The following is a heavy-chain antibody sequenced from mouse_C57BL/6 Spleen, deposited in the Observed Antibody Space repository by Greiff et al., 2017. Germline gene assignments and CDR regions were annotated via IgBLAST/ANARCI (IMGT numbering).Heavy chain of an antibody. Sequence: QVQLQQSGPELVKPGASVKISCKASGYAFSSSWMNWVKQRPGKGLEWIGRIYPGDGDTNYNGKLKGKATLTADKSSSTAYMQLSSLTSEDSAVYFCARWGLRLDYWGQGTTLTVSS. V-gene: IGHV1-82*01. CDR3: ARWGLRLDY. J-gene: IGHJ2*01. CDR2: IYPGDGDT. D-gene: IGHD2-4*01. CDR1: GYAFSSSW.